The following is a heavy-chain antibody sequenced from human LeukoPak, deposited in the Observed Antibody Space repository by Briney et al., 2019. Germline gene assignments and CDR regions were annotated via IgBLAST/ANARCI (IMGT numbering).Heavy chain of an antibody. CDR1: GFSFSSYW. V-gene: IGHV3-74*01. CDR2: INSDGTSV. Sequence: GGSLRLSCAASGFSFSSYWMHWVRQVPGKGLVWVSRINSDGTSVRYADSVKGRFTISRDNAKNTLYLQMNSLRAEDTGVYYCGRSHYYDSSGNFYYYYAMDVWGQGTMVTVSS. CDR3: GRSHYYDSSGNFYYYYAMDV. J-gene: IGHJ6*02. D-gene: IGHD3-22*01.